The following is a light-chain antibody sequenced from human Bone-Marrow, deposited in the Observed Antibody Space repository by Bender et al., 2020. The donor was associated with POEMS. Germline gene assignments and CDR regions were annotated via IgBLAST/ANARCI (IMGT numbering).Light chain of an antibody. Sequence: QSALTQPASASGSPGQSITISCTGTSNDIGSYNFVSWYQHHPGKAPKLVIYDDTTRPAGVATRYSASRSGNTASLTISGLQAEDEADFYCSSYAGSSTWVFGGGTKLTVL. J-gene: IGLJ3*02. V-gene: IGLV2-23*01. CDR2: DDT. CDR1: SNDIGSYNF. CDR3: SSYAGSSTWV.